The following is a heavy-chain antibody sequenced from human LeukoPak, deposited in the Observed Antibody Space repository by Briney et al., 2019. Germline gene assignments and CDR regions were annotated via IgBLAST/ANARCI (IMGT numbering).Heavy chain of an antibody. Sequence: SETLSLTCTVSGGSISSSDYYWAWIRQPPGKQLEWIGSIFYTGTTYYSPSLKSRVTISIDTSKNQFSLKLDSVTAADTAVYYCARATYYYGSSGYYHGDYFDYWGQGTLVTVSS. V-gene: IGHV4-39*07. J-gene: IGHJ4*02. D-gene: IGHD3-22*01. CDR1: GGSISSSDYY. CDR2: IFYTGTT. CDR3: ARATYYYGSSGYYHGDYFDY.